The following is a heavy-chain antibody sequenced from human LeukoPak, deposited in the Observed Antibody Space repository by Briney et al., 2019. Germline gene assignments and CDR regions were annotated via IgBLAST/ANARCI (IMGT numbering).Heavy chain of an antibody. CDR2: INTGNGNT. V-gene: IGHV1-3*04. CDR1: GYTFTTYV. CDR3: ARGYAFDY. J-gene: IGHJ4*02. Sequence: GASVKVSCKASGYTFTTYVIHWVRQAPGQRLEWMGWINTGNGNTKYSQKLQGRVTITADESTSTAYMELSSLRSEDTAVYYCARGYAFDYWGQGTLVTVSS. D-gene: IGHD3-16*01.